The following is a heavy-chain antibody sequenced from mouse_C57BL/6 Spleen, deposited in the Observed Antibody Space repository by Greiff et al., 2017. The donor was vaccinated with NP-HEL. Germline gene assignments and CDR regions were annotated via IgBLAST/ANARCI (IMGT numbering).Heavy chain of an antibody. CDR2: ISDGGSYT. CDR1: GFTFSSYA. CDR3: ARGRVYDYDWFAY. D-gene: IGHD2-4*01. V-gene: IGHV5-4*03. J-gene: IGHJ3*01. Sequence: EVKLQESGGGLVKPGGSLKLSCAASGFTFSSYAMSWVRQTPEKRLEWVATISDGGSYTYYPDNVKGRFTISRDNAKNNLYLQMSHLKSEDTAMYYCARGRVYDYDWFAYWGQGTLVTVSA.